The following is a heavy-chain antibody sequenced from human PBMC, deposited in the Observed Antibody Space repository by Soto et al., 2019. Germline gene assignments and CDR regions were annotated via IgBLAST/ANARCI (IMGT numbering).Heavy chain of an antibody. CDR2: ISSSSSYI. D-gene: IGHD5-18*01. CDR3: ARAGYSYGSYYFDY. Sequence: EVQLVESGGGLVKPGGSLRLSCAASGFTFSSYSMNWVRQAPGKGLEWVSSISSSSSYIYYADSGKGRFTISRDNAKNSLYLQMNSLRAEDTAVYYCARAGYSYGSYYFDYWGQGTLVTVSS. V-gene: IGHV3-21*01. J-gene: IGHJ4*02. CDR1: GFTFSSYS.